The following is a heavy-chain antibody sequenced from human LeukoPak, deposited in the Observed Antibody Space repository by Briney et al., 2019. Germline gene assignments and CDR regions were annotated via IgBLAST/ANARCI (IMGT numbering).Heavy chain of an antibody. CDR3: ARDSPDSSRFYHYYGLDV. V-gene: IGHV3-7*05. Sequence: GGSLRLSCAASRFAFSTYWMSWVRQAPGKGLEWVANIKEDGSEKYYVDSVKGRFTIYRDNAKNSLYLQMNRLRAEDTAVYYCARDSPDSSRFYHYYGLDVWGQGTTVTVSS. CDR2: IKEDGSEK. CDR1: RFAFSTYW. J-gene: IGHJ6*02. D-gene: IGHD6-6*01.